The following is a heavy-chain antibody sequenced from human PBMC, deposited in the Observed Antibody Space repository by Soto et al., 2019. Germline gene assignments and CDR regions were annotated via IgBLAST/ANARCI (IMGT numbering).Heavy chain of an antibody. CDR1: GGSISSGGYY. J-gene: IGHJ4*02. CDR2: IYYSGST. V-gene: IGHV4-31*01. Sequence: QVQLQESGPGLVKPSQTLSLTCTVSGGSISSGGYYWSWIRQHPGKGLEWIGYIYYSGSTYYNPXHKXXXTISVDTSKNXXSXKXXSVTAADTAVYYCARGYYDYVWGSYRYTAPLYFDYWGQGTLVTVSS. CDR3: ARGYYDYVWGSYRYTAPLYFDY. D-gene: IGHD3-16*02.